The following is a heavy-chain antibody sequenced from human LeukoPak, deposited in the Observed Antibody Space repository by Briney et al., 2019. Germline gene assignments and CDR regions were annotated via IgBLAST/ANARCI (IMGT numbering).Heavy chain of an antibody. Sequence: SVKVSCKASGGTFSSYAISWVRQDPGQGLEWMGGIIPIFGTANYAQKFQGRVTITTDESTSPAYMELSSLRSEDTAVYYCARGDLPAAIRAGYYYYMDVWGKGTTVTVSS. V-gene: IGHV1-69*05. J-gene: IGHJ6*03. CDR2: IIPIFGTA. D-gene: IGHD2-2*02. CDR3: ARGDLPAAIRAGYYYYMDV. CDR1: GGTFSSYA.